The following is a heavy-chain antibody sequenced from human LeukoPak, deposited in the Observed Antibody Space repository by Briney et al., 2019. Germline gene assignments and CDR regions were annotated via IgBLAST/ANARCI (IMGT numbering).Heavy chain of an antibody. V-gene: IGHV3-30*02. CDR1: GFTFSSYG. J-gene: IGHJ6*02. CDR2: IRYDGSNK. Sequence: GGSLRLSCAASGFTFSSYGMHWVRQAPGKGLEWVAFIRYDGSNKYYADSVKGRFTISRDNAKNSLYLQMNSLRAEDTALYYCAKALLAGTHYYYYYGMDVWGQGTTVTVSS. CDR3: AKALLAGTHYYYYYGMDV. D-gene: IGHD6-19*01.